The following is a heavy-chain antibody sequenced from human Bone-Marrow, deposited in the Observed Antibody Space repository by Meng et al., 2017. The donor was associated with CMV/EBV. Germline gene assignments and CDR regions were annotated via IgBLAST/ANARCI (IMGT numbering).Heavy chain of an antibody. D-gene: IGHD3-3*01. V-gene: IGHV1-18*01. CDR1: GYTFTSHG. J-gene: IGHJ5*02. CDR3: ARDKFRSGLNWFDP. Sequence: ASGYTFTSHGISWVRQAPGQGLEWMGWISAYNGNTNYAQKLQGRVTMTTDTSTSTAYMELRSLRSDDTAVYYCARDKFRSGLNWFDPWGQGTLVTVSS. CDR2: ISAYNGNT.